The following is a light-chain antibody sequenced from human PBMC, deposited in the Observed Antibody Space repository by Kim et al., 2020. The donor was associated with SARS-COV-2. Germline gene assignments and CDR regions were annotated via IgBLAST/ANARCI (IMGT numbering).Light chain of an antibody. Sequence: DIQMTQSPSSLSVSVGDRVTITCRASHDINIFLNWFQQKPGEAPKLLISDASSLETGLPSRFSGSGSGTYFTFTISSLQPGDVATYYCQQFDTLPLTFGGGTKLEI. CDR1: HDINIF. CDR3: QQFDTLPLT. J-gene: IGKJ4*01. V-gene: IGKV1-33*01. CDR2: DAS.